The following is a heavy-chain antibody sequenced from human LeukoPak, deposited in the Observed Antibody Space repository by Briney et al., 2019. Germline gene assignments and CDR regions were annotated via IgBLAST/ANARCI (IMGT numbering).Heavy chain of an antibody. D-gene: IGHD3-22*01. V-gene: IGHV4-59*08. CDR3: AGTYYYDSSGYHPTYWYFDL. CDR1: GGSISSYY. CDR2: IYYSGST. J-gene: IGHJ2*01. Sequence: SETLSLTCTVSGGSISSYYWSWIRQPPGKGLEWIGYIYYSGSTNYNPSLKSRVTISVDTSKSQFSLKLSSVTAADTAVYYCAGTYYYDSSGYHPTYWYFDLWGRGTLVTVSS.